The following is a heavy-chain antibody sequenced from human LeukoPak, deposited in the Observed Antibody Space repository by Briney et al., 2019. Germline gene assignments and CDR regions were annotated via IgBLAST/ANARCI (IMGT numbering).Heavy chain of an antibody. CDR1: GFTFSGYW. J-gene: IGHJ5*02. CDR3: AREFKSGYGMWA. Sequence: GRSLRLSCAASGFTFSGYWMSWVRQAPGKGLEWVANIEQEGSEKNYVDSVKGRFTISRDNAENSLHLQMNSLRADDTAVYYCAREFKSGYGMWAWGQGTLVTVSS. D-gene: IGHD5-18*01. CDR2: IEQEGSEK. V-gene: IGHV3-7*01.